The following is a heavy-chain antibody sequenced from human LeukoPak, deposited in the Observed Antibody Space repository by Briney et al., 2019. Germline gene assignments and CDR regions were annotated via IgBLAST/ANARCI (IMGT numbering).Heavy chain of an antibody. CDR1: GFTFDDYA. V-gene: IGHV3-9*01. CDR2: ISWNSGSI. Sequence: GGSLRLFCAASGFTFDDYAMHWVRQAPGKGLEWVSGISWNSGSIGYADSVKGRFTISRDNAKNSLYLQMNSLRAEDTALYYCAKDVLTTVTRGGYFDYWGQGTLVTVSS. CDR3: AKDVLTTVTRGGYFDY. D-gene: IGHD4-17*01. J-gene: IGHJ4*02.